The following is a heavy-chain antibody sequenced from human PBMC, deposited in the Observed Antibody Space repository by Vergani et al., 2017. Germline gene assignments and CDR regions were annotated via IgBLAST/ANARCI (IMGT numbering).Heavy chain of an antibody. V-gene: IGHV1-2*02. CDR3: ARELLMTTVTNDAFDI. Sequence: VQLVQSGAEVKKPGASVKVSCKASGYTFTGYYMHWVRQAPGQGLEWMGWINPNSGGTNYAQKFQGRVTMTMDTSISTAYMELSRLRSDDTAVYYFARELLMTTVTNDAFDIWGQGTMVTVSS. D-gene: IGHD4-17*01. CDR2: INPNSGGT. CDR1: GYTFTGYY. J-gene: IGHJ3*02.